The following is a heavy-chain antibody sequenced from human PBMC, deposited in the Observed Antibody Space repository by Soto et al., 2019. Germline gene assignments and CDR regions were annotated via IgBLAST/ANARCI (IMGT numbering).Heavy chain of an antibody. CDR3: ATPSGDGYNLAFDY. CDR2: IYYSRST. Sequence: QLQLQESGPGLVKPSETLSLTCTVSGGSISSSSYYWGWIRQPPGKGLEWIGSIYYSRSTYYNPYLKSRVTISVDTSMNQFSLKLSSVTAADTAVYYCATPSGDGYNLAFDYWGQGTLVTVSS. D-gene: IGHD5-12*01. J-gene: IGHJ4*02. CDR1: GGSISSSSYY. V-gene: IGHV4-39*01.